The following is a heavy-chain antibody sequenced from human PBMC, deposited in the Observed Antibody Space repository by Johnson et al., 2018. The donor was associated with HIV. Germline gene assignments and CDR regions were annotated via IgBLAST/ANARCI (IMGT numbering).Heavy chain of an antibody. CDR3: AKDLINSGIDPQAFDI. D-gene: IGHD1-26*01. CDR2: IGTAGDT. CDR1: GFTFSSYD. Sequence: MLLVESGGGLVQPGGSLRLSCAASGFTFSSYDMHCVRHATGKGLEWVSAIGTAGDTYYPDTAQGRLTISRANAKNSLFLQMNSLGAEDTALYYCAKDLINSGIDPQAFDIWGQGTMVSVSS. V-gene: IGHV3-13*01. J-gene: IGHJ3*02.